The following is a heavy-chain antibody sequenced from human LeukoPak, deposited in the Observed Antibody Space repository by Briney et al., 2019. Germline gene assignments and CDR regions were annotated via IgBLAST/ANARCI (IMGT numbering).Heavy chain of an antibody. J-gene: IGHJ4*02. CDR2: INHSGIP. D-gene: IGHD2/OR15-2a*01. CDR3: ARGWYYIYNNFDY. V-gene: IGHV4-34*01. Sequence: SETLSLTCSVYGGSLSGYYCSWIRQPPGRGLEWNGEINHSGIPNDNPSLKSRVTISVDTSKNQFSLKLSSVTAADTAVYYCARGWYYIYNNFDYWGEGTLVTVSS. CDR1: GGSLSGYY.